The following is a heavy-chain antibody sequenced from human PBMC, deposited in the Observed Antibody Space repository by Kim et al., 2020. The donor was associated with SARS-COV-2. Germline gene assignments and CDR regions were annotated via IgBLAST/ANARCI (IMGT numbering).Heavy chain of an antibody. CDR2: INHSGST. V-gene: IGHV4-34*01. Sequence: SETLSLTCAVYGGSFSGYYWSWIRQPPGKGLEWIGEINHSGSTNYNPSLKSRVTISVDTSKNQFSLKLSSVTAADTAVYYCARLYRSSWYWGRGWFDPWGQGTLVTVSS. CDR1: GGSFSGYY. D-gene: IGHD6-13*01. CDR3: ARLYRSSWYWGRGWFDP. J-gene: IGHJ5*02.